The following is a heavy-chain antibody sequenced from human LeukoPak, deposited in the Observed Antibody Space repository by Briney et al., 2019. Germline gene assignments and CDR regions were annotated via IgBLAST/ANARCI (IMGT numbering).Heavy chain of an antibody. CDR3: ARARSRWLQLPGY. CDR2: INHSGST. CDR1: GGSFSGYY. D-gene: IGHD5-24*01. J-gene: IGHJ4*02. Sequence: PSETLSLTCAVYGGSFSGYYWSRLRQPPGKGLEWIGEINHSGSTNYNPSLKSRATISVDTSKNQFSLKLGSVTAADTAVYYCARARSRWLQLPGYWGQGTLVTVSS. V-gene: IGHV4-34*01.